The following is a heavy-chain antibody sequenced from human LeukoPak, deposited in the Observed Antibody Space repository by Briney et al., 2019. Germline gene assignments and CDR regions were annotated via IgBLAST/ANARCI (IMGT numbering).Heavy chain of an antibody. V-gene: IGHV4-61*02. CDR1: GGSISSGSYY. J-gene: IGHJ4*02. Sequence: PSQTLSLTCTVSGGSISSGSYYWSWIRQPAGKGLEWIGRIYTSGSTNYNPSLKSRVTISVDTSKNQFSLKLSYVTAADTAVYYCASPEGYWGQGTLVTVSS. CDR2: IYTSGST. CDR3: ASPEGY.